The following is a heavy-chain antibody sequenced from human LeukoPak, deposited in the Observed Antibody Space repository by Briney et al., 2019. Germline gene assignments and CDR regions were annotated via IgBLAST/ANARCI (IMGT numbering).Heavy chain of an antibody. J-gene: IGHJ3*02. CDR3: AREGYYGAFDI. CDR2: IGANSAI. D-gene: IGHD3-10*01. Sequence: PGGSLRLSCAVSGFTFSDYSMDWVRQAPGKGLEWVSYIGANSAIYNADSVKGRFTISRDNAQNSLSLQMNSLRDDDTAVYYCAREGYYGAFDIWGQGTMVTVSS. CDR1: GFTFSDYS. V-gene: IGHV3-48*02.